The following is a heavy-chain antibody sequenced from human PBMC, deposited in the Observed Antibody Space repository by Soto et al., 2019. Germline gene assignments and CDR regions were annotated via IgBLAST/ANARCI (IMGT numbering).Heavy chain of an antibody. CDR2: IYYSGST. D-gene: IGHD6-13*01. CDR1: GESISSSSYY. CDR3: ARHRSSWYSPFDY. V-gene: IGHV4-39*01. Sequence: SETLSLTCTVSGESISSSSYYWGWKRQPPGKGLEWIGSIYYSGSTYYNPSLKSRVTISVDTSKNQFSLKLSSVTAADTAVYYCARHRSSWYSPFDYGGQGTLVPVSS. J-gene: IGHJ4*02.